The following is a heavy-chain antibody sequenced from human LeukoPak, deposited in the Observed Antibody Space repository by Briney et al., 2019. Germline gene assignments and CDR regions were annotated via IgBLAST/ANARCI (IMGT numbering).Heavy chain of an antibody. Sequence: GGSLRLSCAASGFILSSYWMSWVRQAPGKGLDWVANVNQDGSEKYYVDSVKGRFTISRDNAKNSLYLQMNSLRAEDTAVYYCARDRVWTVLYWGQGTLVTVSS. D-gene: IGHD6-13*01. V-gene: IGHV3-7*01. CDR1: GFILSSYW. CDR2: VNQDGSEK. J-gene: IGHJ4*02. CDR3: ARDRVWTVLY.